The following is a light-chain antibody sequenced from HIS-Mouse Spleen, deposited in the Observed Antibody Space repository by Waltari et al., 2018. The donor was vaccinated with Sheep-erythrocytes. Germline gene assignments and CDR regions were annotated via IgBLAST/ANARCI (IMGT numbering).Light chain of an antibody. CDR3: SSYAGSNNYV. V-gene: IGLV2-8*01. CDR2: EVS. CDR1: SSDVGGYNY. J-gene: IGLJ1*01. Sequence: QSALTQPPSASGSPGQSVTISCTGTSSDVGGYNYVSWYQQHPGKAPKLMIYEVSKRPSGVPERFSGSMSGNTASLTVSGLQAEDEADYYCSSYAGSNNYVFGTGTKVTVL.